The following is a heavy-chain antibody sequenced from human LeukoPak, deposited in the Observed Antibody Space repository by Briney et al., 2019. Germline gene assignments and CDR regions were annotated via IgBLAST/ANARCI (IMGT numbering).Heavy chain of an antibody. CDR1: GFTFSSYA. V-gene: IGHV3-64*01. CDR3: ARGLEAGADSSRLYWYYYGMDV. J-gene: IGHJ6*02. D-gene: IGHD6-13*01. CDR2: ISSNGGST. Sequence: PGGSLRLSCAASGFTFSSYAMHWVRQAPGKGLEYVSAISSNGGSTYYANSVKGRFTISRDNSKNMLYLQMGSLRAEDMAVYYCARGLEAGADSSRLYWYYYGMDVWGQETTVTV.